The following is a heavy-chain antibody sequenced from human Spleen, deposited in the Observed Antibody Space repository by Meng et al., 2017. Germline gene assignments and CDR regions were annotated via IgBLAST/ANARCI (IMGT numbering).Heavy chain of an antibody. J-gene: IGHJ4*02. CDR3: ARIRRCRNGGNGPRDY. D-gene: IGHD4-23*01. V-gene: IGHV1-8*01. CDR2: MNPNSGNT. CDR1: GYTFTSYD. Sequence: ASVKVSCKASGYTFTSYDINWVRQATGQGLEWMGWMNPNSGNTGYAQKFQGRVTMTRNTSISTAYMELSSLRSEDTAVYYCARIRRCRNGGNGPRDYWGQGTMVTVSS.